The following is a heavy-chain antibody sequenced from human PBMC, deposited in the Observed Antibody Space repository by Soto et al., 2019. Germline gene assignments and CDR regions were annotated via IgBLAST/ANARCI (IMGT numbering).Heavy chain of an antibody. CDR3: ARGAGSGRYIGRFDF. V-gene: IGHV1-46*01. Sequence: GASVKVSCKASGYRFSSYYMNWVRQAPGQGLEWMGVINSYSGVTTYAQKFQDRVTMTRDTSTGTVYMELSGLRSEDTAVYFCARGAGSGRYIGRFDFWGQGALVTVSS. J-gene: IGHJ4*02. CDR1: GYRFSSYY. CDR2: INSYSGVT. D-gene: IGHD3-10*01.